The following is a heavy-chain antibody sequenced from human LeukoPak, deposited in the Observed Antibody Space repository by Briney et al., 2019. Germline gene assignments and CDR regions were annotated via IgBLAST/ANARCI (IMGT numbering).Heavy chain of an antibody. Sequence: PSETLSLTCTVSGGSISSGSYYWSWIRQPPGKGLEWIGYIYYSGSTNYNPSLKSRVTISVDTSKNQFSLKLSSVTAADTAVYYCARDPRGYPYYYGMDVWGQGTTVTVSS. J-gene: IGHJ6*02. V-gene: IGHV4-61*01. D-gene: IGHD2-15*01. CDR3: ARDPRGYPYYYGMDV. CDR1: GGSISSGSYY. CDR2: IYYSGST.